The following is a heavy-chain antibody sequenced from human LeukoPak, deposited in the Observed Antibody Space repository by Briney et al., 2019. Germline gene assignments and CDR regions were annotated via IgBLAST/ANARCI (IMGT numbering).Heavy chain of an antibody. CDR3: ASAVRVRGVITYYFDY. CDR2: MNPNSGNT. D-gene: IGHD3-10*01. J-gene: IGHJ4*02. CDR1: GYTFISYD. Sequence: ASVKVSCKASGYTFISYDINWVPQATGQGLEWMGWMNPNSGNTGYAPKFQGRVTMTRNTSISTAYMELSSLRSEDMAVYYCASAVRVRGVITYYFDYWGQGTLVTVSS. V-gene: IGHV1-8*01.